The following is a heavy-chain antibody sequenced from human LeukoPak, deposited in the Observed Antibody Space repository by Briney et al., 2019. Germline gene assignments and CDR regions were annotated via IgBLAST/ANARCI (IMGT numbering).Heavy chain of an antibody. CDR3: ARWRENDFWSGYCFDY. J-gene: IGHJ4*02. CDR1: GYSFTSYW. D-gene: IGHD3-3*01. CDR2: IYPGDSDT. V-gene: IGHV5-51*01. Sequence: GESLKISCKGSGYSFTSYWIGCVRQMPGKGLEWMGIIYPGDSDTRYSPSFQGQVTISADKSISTAYLQWSSLKASDTAMYYCARWRENDFWSGYCFDYWGQGTLVTVSS.